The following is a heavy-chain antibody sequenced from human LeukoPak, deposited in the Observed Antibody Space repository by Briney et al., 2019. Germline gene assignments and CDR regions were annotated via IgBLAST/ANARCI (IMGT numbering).Heavy chain of an antibody. CDR3: AREGDCSSTSCQTPFDY. J-gene: IGHJ4*02. D-gene: IGHD2-2*01. CDR1: GGSISSSNW. Sequence: SETLSLTCAVSGGSISSSNWWGWVRQPPGKGLEWIGEIYHSGSTNYNPSLKSRVTISVDKSKNQFSLKLSSVTAADTAVYYCAREGDCSSTSCQTPFDYWGQGTLVTVSS. V-gene: IGHV4-4*02. CDR2: IYHSGST.